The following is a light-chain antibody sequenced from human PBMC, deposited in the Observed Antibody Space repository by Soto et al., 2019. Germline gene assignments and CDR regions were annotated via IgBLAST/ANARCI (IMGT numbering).Light chain of an antibody. V-gene: IGLV2-14*03. CDR3: SSYSSSSTLWV. CDR2: EVS. CDR1: NSDVGGYNY. J-gene: IGLJ3*02. Sequence: QSVLTQPASVSGSPGQSITISCTGTNSDVGGYNYVSWYQQHPDKAPKLMIYEVSNRPSGVSNRFSGSKSGNTASLTISGLQAEDEADYYCSSYSSSSTLWVFGGGTKLTVL.